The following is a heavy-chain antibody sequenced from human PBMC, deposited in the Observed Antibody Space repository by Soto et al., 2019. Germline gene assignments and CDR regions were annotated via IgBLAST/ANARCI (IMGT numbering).Heavy chain of an antibody. V-gene: IGHV3-33*01. CDR3: ARDLGCSSTSCYADYYYYMDV. J-gene: IGHJ6*03. CDR1: GFTFSSYG. CDR2: IWYDGSNK. Sequence: GGSLRLSCAASGFTFSSYGMHWVRQAPGKGLEWVAVIWYDGSNKYYADSVKGRFTISRDNSKNTLYLQMNSLRAEDTAVYYCARDLGCSSTSCYADYYYYMDVWGKGTTVTVSS. D-gene: IGHD2-2*01.